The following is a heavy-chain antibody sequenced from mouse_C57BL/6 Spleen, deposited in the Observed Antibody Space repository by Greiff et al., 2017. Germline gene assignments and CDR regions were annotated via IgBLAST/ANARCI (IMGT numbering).Heavy chain of an antibody. CDR3: ARREYFDY. V-gene: IGHV1-50*01. Sequence: QVHVMQSGAELVKPGASVKLSCKASGYTFTSYWMQWVNQRPGQSLEWIGEIDPSDSYTNYHQKFKGKATLTVDTSSSTAYMQLSSLTSEDTAVYYCARREYFDYWGTGTTVTVSA. J-gene: IGHJ1*03. CDR2: IDPSDSYT. CDR1: GYTFTSYW.